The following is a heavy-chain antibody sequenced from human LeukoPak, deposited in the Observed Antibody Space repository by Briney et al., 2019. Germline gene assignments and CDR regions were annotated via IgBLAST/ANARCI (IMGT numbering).Heavy chain of an antibody. CDR2: INHSGST. CDR3: AGSLDYANWFDP. Sequence: PSETLSLTCAVYGGSFSGYYWSWIRQPPGKGLEWIGEINHSGSTNYNPSLKSRVTISVDTSKNQFSLKLSSVTAADTAVYYCAGSLDYANWFDPWGQGTLVTVSS. D-gene: IGHD4-17*01. CDR1: GGSFSGYY. J-gene: IGHJ5*02. V-gene: IGHV4-34*01.